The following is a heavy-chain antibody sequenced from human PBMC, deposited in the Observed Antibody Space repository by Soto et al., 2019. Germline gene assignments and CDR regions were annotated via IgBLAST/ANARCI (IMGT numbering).Heavy chain of an antibody. CDR3: ARPQSGYGSGSYYWFDP. V-gene: IGHV4-39*01. CDR2: IYYSGST. J-gene: IGHJ5*02. CDR1: GGSISSSSYY. D-gene: IGHD3-10*01. Sequence: PSETLSLTCTVSGGSISSSSYYWGWIRQPPGKGLEWIGSIYYSGSTYYNPSLKSRVTISVDTSKNQFSLKLSSVTAADTAVYYCARPQSGYGSGSYYWFDPWGQGTLVTVSS.